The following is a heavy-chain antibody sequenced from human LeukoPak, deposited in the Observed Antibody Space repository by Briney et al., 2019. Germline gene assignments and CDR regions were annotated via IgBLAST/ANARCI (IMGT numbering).Heavy chain of an antibody. Sequence: PGGSLRLSCAASGFTFSSYWMHWVRQAPGKGLVWVSRINSDGSSTSYADSVKGRFTISRDNAKNTLYLQMNSLRAEDTAVYYCARGDVEMATITSLDYRGQGTLVTVSS. CDR3: ARGDVEMATITSLDY. V-gene: IGHV3-74*01. J-gene: IGHJ4*02. CDR1: GFTFSSYW. CDR2: INSDGSST. D-gene: IGHD5-24*01.